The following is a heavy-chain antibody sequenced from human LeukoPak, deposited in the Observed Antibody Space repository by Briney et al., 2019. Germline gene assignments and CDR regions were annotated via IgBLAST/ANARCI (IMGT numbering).Heavy chain of an antibody. CDR3: AREVGAGGGFDY. D-gene: IGHD1-26*01. CDR1: GYTFTGYY. V-gene: IGHV1-2*02. CDR2: INPNCGGT. Sequence: ASVKVSCKASGYTFTGYYMHWVRQAPGQGLEWMGWINPNCGGTNYAQKFQGRVTMTRDTSISTAYMELSRLRSDDTAVYYCAREVGAGGGFDYWGQGTLVTVSS. J-gene: IGHJ4*02.